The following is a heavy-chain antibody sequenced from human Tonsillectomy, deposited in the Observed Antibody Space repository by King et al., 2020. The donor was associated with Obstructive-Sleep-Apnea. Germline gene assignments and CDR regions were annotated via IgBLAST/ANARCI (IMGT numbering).Heavy chain of an antibody. CDR3: ATDRNWAFDY. J-gene: IGHJ4*02. CDR2: ISMSGSDT. CDR1: GLRFSRYS. Sequence: VQLVESGGDLVEPGGSLRLSCAVSGLRFSRYSLNWVRQAPGKGLEWISYISMSGSDTYYADSVKGRFTISRDDATNSLFLQVNSLRGDDTAVYYCATDRNWAFDYWGQGTLVTVSS. V-gene: IGHV3-48*04. D-gene: IGHD7-27*01.